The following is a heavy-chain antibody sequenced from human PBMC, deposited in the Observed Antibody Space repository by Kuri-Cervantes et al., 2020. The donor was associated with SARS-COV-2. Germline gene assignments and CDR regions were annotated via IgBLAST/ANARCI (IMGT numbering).Heavy chain of an antibody. Sequence: ESLKISCVVYSGSCSCYYWTWIRQPPGKGLEWIGEINHSGSTNYNLSLKSRVLMSVDTSKNQFSLKLSSVTAADTAVYYCARGGRITIFGVVTTFDYWGQGTLVTVSS. CDR3: ARGGRITIFGVVTTFDY. CDR1: SGSCSCYY. J-gene: IGHJ4*02. D-gene: IGHD3-3*01. V-gene: IGHV4-34*01. CDR2: INHSGST.